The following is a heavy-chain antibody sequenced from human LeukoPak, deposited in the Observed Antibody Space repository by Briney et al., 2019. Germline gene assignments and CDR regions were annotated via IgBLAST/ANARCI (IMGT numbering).Heavy chain of an antibody. CDR2: ISSSSTI. CDR1: GFTFSTYW. Sequence: GGSLRLSCAASGFTFSTYWMDWVRQAPGKGLEWVSYISSSSTIYYADSVKGRFTISRDNAKNSLYLQMNSLRAEDTAVYYCARDPAYYYDSSGYYDGDYWGQGTLVTVSS. J-gene: IGHJ4*02. D-gene: IGHD3-22*01. CDR3: ARDPAYYYDSSGYYDGDY. V-gene: IGHV3-69-1*01.